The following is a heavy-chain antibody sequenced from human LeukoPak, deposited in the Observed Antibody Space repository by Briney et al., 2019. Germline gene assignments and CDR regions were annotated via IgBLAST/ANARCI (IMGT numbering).Heavy chain of an antibody. CDR2: IYHSGST. CDR1: GYSISSGYY. Sequence: PSETLSLTCTVSGYSISSGYYWGWIRQPPGKGLEWIGSIYHSGSTYYNPSLKSRVTISVDTSKNQFSLKLSSVTAADTAVYYCARDTTVTSGGYYYYYMDVWGKGTTVTVSS. CDR3: ARDTTVTSGGYYYYYMDV. V-gene: IGHV4-38-2*02. D-gene: IGHD4-17*01. J-gene: IGHJ6*03.